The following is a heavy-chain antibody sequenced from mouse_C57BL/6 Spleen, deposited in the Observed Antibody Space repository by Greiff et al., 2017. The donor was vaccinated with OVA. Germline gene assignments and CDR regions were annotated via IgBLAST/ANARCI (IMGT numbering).Heavy chain of an antibody. CDR2: LRSKSSNYAT. CDR1: GFTFNTYA. CDR3: VREGAYGYDGIAY. V-gene: IGHV10-3*01. Sequence: DVMLVESGGGLVQPKGSLKLSCAASGFTFNTYAMHWVRQAPGQGLEWVARLRSKSSNYATYYSDSVKDRFTISRDDSQSMLYLQMNNLKTEDTAMYYCVREGAYGYDGIAYWGQGTLVTVSA. D-gene: IGHD2-2*01. J-gene: IGHJ3*01.